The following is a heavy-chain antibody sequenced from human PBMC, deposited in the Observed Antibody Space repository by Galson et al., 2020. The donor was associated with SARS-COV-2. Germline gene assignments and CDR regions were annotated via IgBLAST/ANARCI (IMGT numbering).Heavy chain of an antibody. Sequence: ASVKVSCQTSGFTFTNYGFTWVRQAPGQGLEWVGWISAYDGTTKSAQTFQDRVTMTTDTSTKTTHLELRSLRGDDTAFYYCARVPFAVRGCKEFDSWCQGTLVTVSS. J-gene: IGHJ5*01. CDR3: ARVPFAVRGCKEFDS. V-gene: IGHV1-18*01. CDR1: GFTFTNYG. D-gene: IGHD3-10*01. CDR2: ISAYDGTT.